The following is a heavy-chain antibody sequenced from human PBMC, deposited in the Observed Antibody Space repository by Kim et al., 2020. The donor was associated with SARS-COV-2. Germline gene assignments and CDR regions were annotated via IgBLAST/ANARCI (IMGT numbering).Heavy chain of an antibody. CDR3: AKAPARYGDFHY. J-gene: IGHJ4*02. D-gene: IGHD4-17*01. Sequence: GGSLRLSCEASGFTFSSYAMSWVRQAPGRGLEWVSTISGSGSNTYFADSVKGRFTISRDNPKNTLYLQMNSLRAEDTAVYYCAKAPARYGDFHYWGQGTL. V-gene: IGHV3-23*01. CDR2: ISGSGSNT. CDR1: GFTFSSYA.